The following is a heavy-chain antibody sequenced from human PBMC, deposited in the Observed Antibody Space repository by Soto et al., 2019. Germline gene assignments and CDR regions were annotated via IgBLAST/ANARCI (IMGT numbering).Heavy chain of an antibody. V-gene: IGHV3-15*01. J-gene: IGHJ4*02. Sequence: EVQLVGSGGGLVKPGGSLRLSCAASGFTFSNAWMSWVRQAPGKGLEWVGRIKSKTDGGTTDYAAPVKGRFTISRDDSKNTLYLQMNSLKTEDTAVYYCTTEEVVRGAPFDYWGQGTLVTVSS. CDR3: TTEEVVRGAPFDY. CDR2: IKSKTDGGTT. CDR1: GFTFSNAW. D-gene: IGHD3-10*01.